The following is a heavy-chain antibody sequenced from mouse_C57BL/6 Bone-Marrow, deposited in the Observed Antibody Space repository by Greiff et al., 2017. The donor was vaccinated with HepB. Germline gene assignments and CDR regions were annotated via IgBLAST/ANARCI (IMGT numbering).Heavy chain of an antibody. J-gene: IGHJ2*01. CDR2: ISNGGSYT. Sequence: EVNVVESGGGLVKPGGSLKLSCAASGFTFSSYAMSWVRQTPEKRLEWVATISNGGSYTYYPDNVKGRFTIARDNAKNNLYLQMSHLKSEDTAMYYCARGYGNYNYWGQGTTLTVSS. V-gene: IGHV5-4*03. CDR1: GFTFSSYA. D-gene: IGHD2-1*01. CDR3: ARGYGNYNY.